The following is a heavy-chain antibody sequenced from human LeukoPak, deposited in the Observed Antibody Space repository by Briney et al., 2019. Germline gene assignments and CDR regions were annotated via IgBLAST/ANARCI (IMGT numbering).Heavy chain of an antibody. CDR3: AGGPSITMVRGGQWYYYMDV. J-gene: IGHJ6*03. D-gene: IGHD3-10*01. CDR1: GYTFTSYY. Sequence: ASVKVSCKASGYTFTSYYMHWVRQAPGQGLEWMGIINPSGGSTSYAQKFQGRVTMTRDTSTSTVYMELSSLRSEDTAVYYCAGGPSITMVRGGQWYYYMDVWGKGTTVTISS. V-gene: IGHV1-46*01. CDR2: INPSGGST.